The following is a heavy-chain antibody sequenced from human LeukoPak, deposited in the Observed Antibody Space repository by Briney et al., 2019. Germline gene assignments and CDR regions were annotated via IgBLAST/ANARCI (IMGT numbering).Heavy chain of an antibody. Sequence: GGSLRLSCAASGFTFDDYGMSWVRQAPGKGLEWVSAISGSGGSTYYADSVKGRFTISRDNSKNTLYLQMNSLRAEDTAVYYCAKRKGYCSGGSCFFDYWGQGTLVTVSS. CDR1: GFTFDDYG. J-gene: IGHJ4*02. CDR3: AKRKGYCSGGSCFFDY. D-gene: IGHD2-15*01. V-gene: IGHV3-23*01. CDR2: ISGSGGST.